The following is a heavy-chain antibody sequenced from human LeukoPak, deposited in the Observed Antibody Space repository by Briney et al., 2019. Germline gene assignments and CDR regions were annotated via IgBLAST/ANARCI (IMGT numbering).Heavy chain of an antibody. Sequence: GASVKVSCKASGYTFTSYAISWVRQAPEQGLEWMGRIIPILGIANYAQKFQGRVTITADKSTSTAYMELSSLRSEDTAVYYCARAGAWKLTLYDSSGNAFDIWGQGTMVTVSS. CDR2: IIPILGIA. J-gene: IGHJ3*02. CDR1: GYTFTSYA. V-gene: IGHV1-69*04. D-gene: IGHD3-22*01. CDR3: ARAGAWKLTLYDSSGNAFDI.